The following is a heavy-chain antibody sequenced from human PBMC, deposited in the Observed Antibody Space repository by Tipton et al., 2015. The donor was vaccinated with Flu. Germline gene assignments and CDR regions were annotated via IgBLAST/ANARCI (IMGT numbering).Heavy chain of an antibody. D-gene: IGHD1-26*01. V-gene: IGHV4-39*07. CDR2: IYYSWST. CDR3: AKNTQIVGARGAFDN. Sequence: LRLSCTVSGGSISSSSYYWGWIRQPQGKGLEWIGSIYYSWSTYYNPSLKSRVTILVDTSKNQFSLKLSSVTSADTAVYYCAKNTQIVGARGAFDNWGQGTMVTVSS. J-gene: IGHJ3*02. CDR1: GGSISSSSYY.